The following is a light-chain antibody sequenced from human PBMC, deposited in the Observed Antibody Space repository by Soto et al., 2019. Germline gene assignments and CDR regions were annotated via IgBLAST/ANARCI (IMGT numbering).Light chain of an antibody. V-gene: IGLV1-40*01. J-gene: IGLJ2*01. CDR2: GNS. Sequence: QYVLTQPPSVSGAPGQRVTISCTGSSSNIGAGYDVHWYQQLPGTAPKLLIYGNSIRPSGVPDRFSGSKSGTSASLAITGLQAEDEADYYCQSYDSSLSGYVVFGGGTKLTVL. CDR3: QSYDSSLSGYVV. CDR1: SSNIGAGYD.